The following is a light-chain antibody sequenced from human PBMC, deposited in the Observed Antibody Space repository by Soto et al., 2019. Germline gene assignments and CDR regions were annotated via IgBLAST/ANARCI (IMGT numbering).Light chain of an antibody. CDR1: SSDVGGYNY. CDR3: SSYAGSNNFVV. CDR2: EVT. J-gene: IGLJ2*01. Sequence: QSALTQPPSASGSPGQSVTISCTGTSSDVGGYNYVYWYQQHPGKAPKLMIYEVTKRPSGVPDRFSGSKSGNTASLTVSGLQAEDGADYYCSSYAGSNNFVVFGGGTKLTVL. V-gene: IGLV2-8*01.